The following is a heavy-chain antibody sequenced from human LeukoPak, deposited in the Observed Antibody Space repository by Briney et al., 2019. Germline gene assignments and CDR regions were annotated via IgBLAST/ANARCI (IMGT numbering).Heavy chain of an antibody. CDR1: GFPFSDYW. V-gene: IGHV3-7*01. Sequence: GGSLRLSCAASGFPFSDYWMSWMRQAPGKGLEWVANIKYDGNEEYYVDSVKGQFTISRDNAKNSLYLQLNSLRVEDTAVYYCRSGGAAPGSFDNWGQGTLVIVSP. J-gene: IGHJ4*02. CDR3: RSGGAAPGSFDN. D-gene: IGHD4-23*01. CDR2: IKYDGNEE.